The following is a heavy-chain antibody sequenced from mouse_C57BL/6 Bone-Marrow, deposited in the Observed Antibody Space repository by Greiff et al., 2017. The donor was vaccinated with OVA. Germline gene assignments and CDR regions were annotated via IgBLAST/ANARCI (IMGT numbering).Heavy chain of an antibody. CDR3: ARRPYYSNPYAMDY. CDR1: GFTFSDYG. D-gene: IGHD2-5*01. J-gene: IGHJ4*01. CDR2: ISSGSSTI. V-gene: IGHV5-17*01. Sequence: EVKLMESGGGLVKPGGSLKLSCAASGFTFSDYGMHWVRQAPEKGLEWVAYISSGSSTIYYADTVKGRFTISRDNAKNTRFLQMTSLRSEDTAMYYCARRPYYSNPYAMDYWGQGTSVTVSS.